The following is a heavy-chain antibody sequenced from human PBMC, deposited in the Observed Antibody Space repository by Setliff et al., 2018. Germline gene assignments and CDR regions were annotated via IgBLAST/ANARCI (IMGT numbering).Heavy chain of an antibody. J-gene: IGHJ4*02. CDR3: ANAEVVVAP. Sequence: GGSLRLSCAASGFIFSDHYLDWVRQTPGRGLEWVARTRDRAHSYSTEYAASAKGRFFISRDNSKNLLFLQMDSLRTEDTAVYYCANAEVVVAPWGQGTLVTVSS. CDR2: TRDRAHSYST. V-gene: IGHV3-72*01. D-gene: IGHD2-15*01. CDR1: GFIFSDHY.